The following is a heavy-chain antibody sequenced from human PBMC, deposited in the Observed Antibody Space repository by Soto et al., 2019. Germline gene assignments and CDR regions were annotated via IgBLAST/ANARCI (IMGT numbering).Heavy chain of an antibody. CDR3: ERDGLTAFGTIQNWDVDV. CDR2: ISYDGSYK. J-gene: IGHJ6*02. Sequence: SGGSLRLSCTASGFPFNSHTMHLVRQAPGEGLEWVAVISYDGSYKFYADSVKGRFTISRGNSKSTLYLQMNRLTAADTAIYYCERDGLTAFGTIQNWDVDVWGQGTPVTVSS. V-gene: IGHV3-30-3*01. CDR1: GFPFNSHT. D-gene: IGHD3-3*01.